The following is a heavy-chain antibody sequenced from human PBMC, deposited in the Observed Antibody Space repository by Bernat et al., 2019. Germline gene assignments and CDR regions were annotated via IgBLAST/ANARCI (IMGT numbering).Heavy chain of an antibody. D-gene: IGHD1-14*01. J-gene: IGHJ6*02. CDR2: IWYDGSNK. V-gene: IGHV3-33*01. Sequence: QVQLVESGGGVVQPGRSLRLSCAASGFTFSSYGMHWVRQAPGKGLEWVAVIWYDGSNKYYADSVKGRFTISRDNSKNTLYLQMNSLRAEDTDVYYCARDVSRNNNYYYGMDVWGQGTTVTVSS. CDR3: ARDVSRNNNYYYGMDV. CDR1: GFTFSSYG.